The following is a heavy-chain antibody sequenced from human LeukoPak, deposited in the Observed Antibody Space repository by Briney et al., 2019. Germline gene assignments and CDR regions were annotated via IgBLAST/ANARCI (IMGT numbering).Heavy chain of an antibody. Sequence: SETLSLTCAAYGGSFSGYYWSWIRQPPGEGLEWIGEINHSGSTNYNPSLKSRVTISVDTSKNQFSLKLSSVTAADTAVYYCARGIVLMVYAAVSSRGSFDSWGQGTLVTVSS. CDR1: GGSFSGYY. V-gene: IGHV4-34*01. CDR2: INHSGST. CDR3: ARGIVLMVYAAVSSRGSFDS. D-gene: IGHD2-8*01. J-gene: IGHJ4*02.